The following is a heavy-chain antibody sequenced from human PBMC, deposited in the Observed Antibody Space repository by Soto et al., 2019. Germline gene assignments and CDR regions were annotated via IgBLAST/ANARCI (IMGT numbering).Heavy chain of an antibody. V-gene: IGHV3-30*18. CDR3: AKDLGWIQRWLDY. Sequence: QVQLVESGGGVVQPGRSLRLSCAASGFTFSSYGMHWVRQAPGKGLEWVAVISYDGSNKYYADSVKGRFTISRDNSKNTLYLPMNSLRAEETAVYYCAKDLGWIQRWLDYWGQGTLVTVSS. J-gene: IGHJ4*02. CDR1: GFTFSSYG. D-gene: IGHD5-18*01. CDR2: ISYDGSNK.